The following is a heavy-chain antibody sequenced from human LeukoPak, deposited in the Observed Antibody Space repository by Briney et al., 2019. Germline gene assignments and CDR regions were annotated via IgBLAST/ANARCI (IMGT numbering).Heavy chain of an antibody. CDR3: ARGGVLRYFAYYYYYGMDV. CDR2: IYYSGST. V-gene: IGHV4-59*12. J-gene: IGHJ6*02. CDR1: GGSISSYY. Sequence: PSETLSLTCTVSGGSISSYYWSWIRQPPGKGLEWIGYIYYSGSTNYNPSLKSRVTISVDTSKNQFSLKLSSVTAADTAVYYCARGGVLRYFAYYYYYGMDVWGQGTTVTVSS. D-gene: IGHD3-9*01.